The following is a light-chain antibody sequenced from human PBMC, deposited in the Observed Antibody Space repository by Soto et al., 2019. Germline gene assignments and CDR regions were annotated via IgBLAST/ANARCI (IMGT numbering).Light chain of an antibody. J-gene: IGKJ4*01. Sequence: DIQMTQSPSSVSASVGDTVTVSRRASQVISSWLAWYQQKPGRAPSLLIYKASTLQTGVPSRFSGSGSGTDFTLTITNLQPEDFATYYCHQASSFPPSFGGGTKVDIK. CDR2: KAS. V-gene: IGKV1-12*01. CDR1: QVISSW. CDR3: HQASSFPPS.